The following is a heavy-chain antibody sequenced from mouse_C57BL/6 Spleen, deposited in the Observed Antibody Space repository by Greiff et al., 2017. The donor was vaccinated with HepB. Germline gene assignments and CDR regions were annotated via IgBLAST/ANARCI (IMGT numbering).Heavy chain of an antibody. V-gene: IGHV1-82*01. CDR2: IYPGDGDT. Sequence: QVQLQQSGPELVKPGASVKISCKASGYAFSSSWMNWVKQRPGKGLEWIGRIYPGDGDTNYNGKFKGKATLTADKSSSTAYMQLSSLTSEDSAVYFCARFEGYDDFDYAMDYWGQGTSVTVSS. D-gene: IGHD2-2*01. CDR3: ARFEGYDDFDYAMDY. J-gene: IGHJ4*01. CDR1: GYAFSSSW.